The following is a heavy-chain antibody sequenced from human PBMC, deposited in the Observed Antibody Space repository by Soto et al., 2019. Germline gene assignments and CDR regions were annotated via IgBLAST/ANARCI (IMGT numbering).Heavy chain of an antibody. CDR1: GFTLSSYA. CDR3: ARRSSSWYFDY. J-gene: IGHJ4*02. Sequence: EVQLLESGGGLVQPGGSLRLSCAASGFTLSSYAMNWVRQAPGKGLEWASVISGSDGSTYYADSVKGRFTISRDNSKNTLNLQMNSLRAEDTAVYYCARRSSSWYFDYWGQGTLVTVSS. D-gene: IGHD6-13*01. CDR2: ISGSDGST. V-gene: IGHV3-23*01.